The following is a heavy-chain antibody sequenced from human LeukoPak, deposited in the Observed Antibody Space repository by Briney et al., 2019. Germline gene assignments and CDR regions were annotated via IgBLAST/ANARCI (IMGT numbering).Heavy chain of an antibody. J-gene: IGHJ4*02. CDR1: GGSFSGYY. Sequence: SETLSLTCAVYGGSFSGYYWSWIRQPPGKGLEWIGEINHSGSTNCNPSLKSRVTISVDTSKNQFSLKLGSVTAADTAVYYCARQYCSSTSCYRNFDYWGQGTLVTVSS. CDR2: INHSGST. V-gene: IGHV4-34*01. CDR3: ARQYCSSTSCYRNFDY. D-gene: IGHD2-2*01.